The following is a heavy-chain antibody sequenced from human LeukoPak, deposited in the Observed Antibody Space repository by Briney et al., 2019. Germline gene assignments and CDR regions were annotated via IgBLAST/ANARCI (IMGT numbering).Heavy chain of an antibody. D-gene: IGHD1-26*01. CDR3: ASRIVGAPGWFDP. V-gene: IGHV1-69*13. CDR1: GGTFSSYA. CDR2: IIPIFGTA. Sequence: SVKVSCKASGGTFSSYAISWVRQAPGQGLEWMGGIIPIFGTANYAQKFQGRVTITADESTSTAYMELSSLRSEDTAVYYCASRIVGAPGWFDPWGQGTLVTVSS. J-gene: IGHJ5*02.